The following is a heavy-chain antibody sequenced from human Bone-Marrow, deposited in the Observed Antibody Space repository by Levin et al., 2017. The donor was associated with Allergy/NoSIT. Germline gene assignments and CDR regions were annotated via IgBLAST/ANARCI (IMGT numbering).Heavy chain of an antibody. CDR3: ARLQFDAWSFNYYGIDV. CDR1: GFSLSTARMG. D-gene: IGHD3-10*01. J-gene: IGHJ6*02. CDR2: IFWSDEK. Sequence: SGPTLVKPTETLTLTCTVSGFSLSTARMGVTWIRQPPGKALEWLAHIFWSDEKASRTSLKSRLTISKDTSKSQVVLTMTNMDPEDTAPYYCARLQFDAWSFNYYGIDVWGHGTTVTVSS. V-gene: IGHV2-26*01.